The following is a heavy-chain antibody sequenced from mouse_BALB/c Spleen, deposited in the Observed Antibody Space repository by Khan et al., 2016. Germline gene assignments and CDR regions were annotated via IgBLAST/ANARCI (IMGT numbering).Heavy chain of an antibody. V-gene: IGHV3-1*02. CDR1: GYSITSGYS. J-gene: IGHJ3*01. CDR2: IHYSGST. CDR3: ARTKRQLGFAY. Sequence: EVQLQESGPDLVKPSQSLSLTCIVTGYSITSGYSWHCIRQFPGNTLEWMGYIHYSGSTNYNPSLKSRISITRDISKNQFFLQLNSVTTEDAATYYGARTKRQLGFAYWGQGTLVTVS. D-gene: IGHD1-2*01.